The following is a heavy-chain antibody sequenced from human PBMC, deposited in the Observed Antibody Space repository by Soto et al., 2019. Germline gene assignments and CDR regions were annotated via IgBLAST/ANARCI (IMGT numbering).Heavy chain of an antibody. J-gene: IGHJ5*02. D-gene: IGHD3-22*01. CDR2: IIPIFGTA. Sequence: QVQLVQSGAEVKKPGSSVKVSCKASGGTFSSYAISWVRQAPGQGLEWMGGIIPIFGTANYAQKFQGRVTITADESTSTAYMELSSLRSEDMAVYYCARGPLIVVVMEANWFDPWGQGTLVTVSS. V-gene: IGHV1-69*01. CDR3: ARGPLIVVVMEANWFDP. CDR1: GGTFSSYA.